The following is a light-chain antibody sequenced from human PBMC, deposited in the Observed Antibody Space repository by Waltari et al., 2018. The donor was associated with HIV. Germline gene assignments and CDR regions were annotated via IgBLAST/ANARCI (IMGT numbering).Light chain of an antibody. V-gene: IGLV3-21*04. CDR3: QVWDSATDHVL. CDR1: NIERKS. J-gene: IGLJ2*01. CDR2: YDT. Sequence: SSRLTQPPSVSVAPGETATITCGAINIERKSVHWYQQKAGQAPVVVMSYDTDRPAGSAERFSDFNSGHSATLIISRVGAGDEADYYCQVWDSATDHVLFGGGTRLTVL.